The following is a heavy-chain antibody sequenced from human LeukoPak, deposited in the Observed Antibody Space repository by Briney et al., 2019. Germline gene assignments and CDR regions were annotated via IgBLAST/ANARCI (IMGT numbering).Heavy chain of an antibody. CDR1: GFTFSNAW. D-gene: IGHD3-22*01. J-gene: IGHJ4*02. CDR2: IKSKTDGGTT. CDR3: TTDASYYDSSGYYYGGDY. V-gene: IGHV3-15*01. Sequence: GGSLRLSCAASGFTFSNAWMSWVRQAPGKGLEWVGRIKSKTDGGTTDYAAPVKGRFTISRDDSKNTLYPQMNSLKTEDTAVYYCTTDASYYDSSGYYYGGDYWGQGTLVTVSS.